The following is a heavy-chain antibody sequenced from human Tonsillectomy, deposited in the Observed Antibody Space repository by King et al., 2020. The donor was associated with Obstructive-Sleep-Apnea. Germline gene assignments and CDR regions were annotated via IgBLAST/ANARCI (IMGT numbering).Heavy chain of an antibody. CDR2: FYSVGST. J-gene: IGHJ4*02. CDR3: ARGVRTVSLKYYFDY. Sequence: VQLVESGGGLVQPGGSLRLSCAASGLPVSSNYMSWVRRAPGKGREWVSVFYSVGSTYYADSVKGRFPISRDNSKNTLYLQMNSLRAEDTAVYYCARGVRTVSLKYYFDYWGQGTLVTVSS. D-gene: IGHD1-1*01. V-gene: IGHV3-66*01. CDR1: GLPVSSNY.